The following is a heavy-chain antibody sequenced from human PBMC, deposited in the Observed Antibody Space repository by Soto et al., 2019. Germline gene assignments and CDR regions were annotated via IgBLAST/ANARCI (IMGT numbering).Heavy chain of an antibody. D-gene: IGHD3-10*01. CDR1: GGSFSGYY. Sequence: PSETLSLTCAVYGGSFSGYYWSWIRQPPGKRLEWIGEINHSGSTNYNPSLKSRVTISVDTSKNQFSLKLSSVTAADTAVYYCARGGFYYGSGSYHYWGQGTLVTVSS. CDR3: ARGGFYYGSGSYHY. J-gene: IGHJ4*02. V-gene: IGHV4-34*01. CDR2: INHSGST.